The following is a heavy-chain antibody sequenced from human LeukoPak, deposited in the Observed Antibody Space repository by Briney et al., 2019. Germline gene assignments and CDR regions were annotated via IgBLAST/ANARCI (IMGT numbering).Heavy chain of an antibody. CDR2: INHSGST. CDR1: VGSFSGYY. J-gene: IGHJ4*02. Sequence: SETLSLTCAIYVGSFSGYYWSWIRQPPGKGLEWIGEINHSGSTNYNPSLKSRVTISVDTSKNQFSLKLSSVTAADTAVYYCARGRAYDSSGYYYYDYFDYWGQGTLVTVSS. D-gene: IGHD3-22*01. V-gene: IGHV4-34*01. CDR3: ARGRAYDSSGYYYYDYFDY.